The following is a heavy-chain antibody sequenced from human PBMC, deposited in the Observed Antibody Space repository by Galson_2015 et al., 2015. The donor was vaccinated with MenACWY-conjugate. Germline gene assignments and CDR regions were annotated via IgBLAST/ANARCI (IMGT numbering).Heavy chain of an antibody. J-gene: IGHJ1*01. CDR3: AKAEAVEYFQH. Sequence: FSSHSMSWVRQAPGKGLEWVSAISGSGGSTYYADSLKGRFTISRDNSKNTLYLQMNSLRAEDTAVYYCAKAEAVEYFQHWGQGTLVTVSS. CDR1: FSSHS. D-gene: IGHD6-19*01. CDR2: ISGSGGST. V-gene: IGHV3-23*01.